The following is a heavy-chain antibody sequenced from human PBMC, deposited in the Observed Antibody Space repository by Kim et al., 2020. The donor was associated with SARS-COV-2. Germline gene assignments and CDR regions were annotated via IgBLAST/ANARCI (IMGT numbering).Heavy chain of an antibody. J-gene: IGHJ6*02. V-gene: IGHV3-21*01. D-gene: IGHD2-2*01. Sequence: GGSLRLSCAASGFTFSSYSMNWVRQAPGKGLEWVSSISSSSSYIYYADSVKGRFTISRDNAKNSLYLQMNSLRAEDTAVYYCARDLKVVVPAAIYYYYYGMDVWGQGTTVTVSS. CDR3: ARDLKVVVPAAIYYYYYGMDV. CDR2: ISSSSSYI. CDR1: GFTFSSYS.